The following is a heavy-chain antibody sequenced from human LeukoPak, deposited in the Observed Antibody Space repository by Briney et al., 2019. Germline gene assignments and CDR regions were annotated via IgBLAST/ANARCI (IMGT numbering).Heavy chain of an antibody. V-gene: IGHV3-30*18. J-gene: IGHJ4*02. CDR1: GFSFSSFA. Sequence: GGSLRLSCAASGFSFSSFAMHWVRQAPGKGLEWVAVISYDGNNQYYADSVKGRFTISRDNSKNTLYLQMNSLRPDGTAVFYCAKERYGGGWAAGDYWGQGTLVTVFS. D-gene: IGHD6-19*01. CDR2: ISYDGNNQ. CDR3: AKERYGGGWAAGDY.